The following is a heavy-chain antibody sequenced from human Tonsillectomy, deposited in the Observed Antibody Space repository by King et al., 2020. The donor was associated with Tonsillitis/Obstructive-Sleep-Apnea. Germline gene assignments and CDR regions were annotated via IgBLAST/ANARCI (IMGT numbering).Heavy chain of an antibody. CDR2: IYYSGST. V-gene: IGHV4-59*01. D-gene: IGHD3-22*01. CDR1: GGSISSYY. Sequence: QLQESGPGLVKPSETLSLTCTVSGGSISSYYWSWFRQPPGKGLEWIGYIYYSGSTNYNHSLKSRVTISVDTSTNQFSLKLSSVTAADTAVYYCARGYYYDSSGSALKRFYPCGQGTPGTVSP. CDR3: ARGYYYDSSGSALKRFYP. J-gene: IGHJ5*02.